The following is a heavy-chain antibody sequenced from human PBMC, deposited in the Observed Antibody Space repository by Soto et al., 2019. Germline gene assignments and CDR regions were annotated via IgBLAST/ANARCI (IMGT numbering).Heavy chain of an antibody. CDR3: ARVLGSSPRVDYYYGMDV. D-gene: IGHD6-6*01. Sequence: GGSLRLSCAASGFTFSSYDMHWVRQATGKGLEWVSAIGTAGDTYYPGSVKGRFTISRENAKNSLYLQMNSLRAEDTAVYYCARVLGSSPRVDYYYGMDVWGQGTTVTVSS. J-gene: IGHJ6*02. V-gene: IGHV3-13*01. CDR2: IGTAGDT. CDR1: GFTFSSYD.